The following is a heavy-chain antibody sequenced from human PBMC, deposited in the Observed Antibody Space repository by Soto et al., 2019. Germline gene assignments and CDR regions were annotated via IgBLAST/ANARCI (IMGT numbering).Heavy chain of an antibody. CDR1: GFTFSSYV. CDR2: ISHDGNNK. J-gene: IGHJ4*02. D-gene: IGHD1-26*01. CDR3: ARDDEGGSDCELGY. V-gene: IGHV3-30-3*01. Sequence: QVQLVESGGGVVQPGRSLRLSCAASGFTFSSYVMHWVRQTPGRGLEWVAFISHDGNNKYYADSVKGRFTTSRDNSENTRYLQMDSLRAEDTAVYYWARDDEGGSDCELGYWGQGTLVTVSS.